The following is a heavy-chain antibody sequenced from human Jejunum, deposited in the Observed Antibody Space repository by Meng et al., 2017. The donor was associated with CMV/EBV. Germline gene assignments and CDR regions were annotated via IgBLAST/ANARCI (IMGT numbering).Heavy chain of an antibody. Sequence: TFVEPGPTLVKPTQTLTLPCTFSGFSPVTSGEGAGWIRPPPGKALEWLALKYRGDDKRYSPSLKGRLIITMDTYKNAVVLTMTNLDPVDSGTYYCAHVVGGYAPTRPDFWGQGTLVTVSS. J-gene: IGHJ4*02. V-gene: IGHV2-5*02. CDR3: AHVVGGYAPTRPDF. CDR1: GFSPVTSGEG. D-gene: IGHD5-12*01. CDR2: KYRGDDK.